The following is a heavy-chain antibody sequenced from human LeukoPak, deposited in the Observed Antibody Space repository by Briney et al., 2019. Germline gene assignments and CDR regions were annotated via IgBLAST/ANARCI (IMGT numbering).Heavy chain of an antibody. CDR1: GGSISSYD. CDR3: ASGRLAAAGMPFDS. V-gene: IGHV4-4*07. CDR2: IYTSGST. J-gene: IGHJ4*02. Sequence: SETLSLTCTVSGGSISSYDWNWIRQPAGKGLEWIGRIYTSGSTNYNPSLKSRVTISLDKSKNQFSLKLSSVTAADTAVYYCASGRLAAAGMPFDSWGQGTLVTVSS. D-gene: IGHD6-13*01.